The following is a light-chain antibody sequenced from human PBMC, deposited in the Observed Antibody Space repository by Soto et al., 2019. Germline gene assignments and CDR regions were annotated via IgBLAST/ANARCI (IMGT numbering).Light chain of an antibody. CDR3: KQYDNWPQT. CDR2: DAY. V-gene: IGKV3-11*01. CDR1: QSVSSY. Sequence: EIVLTQSPATLSLSQGERVTLSCRASQSVSSYLAWYQQKPGQAPRLLIYDAYNRATGIQARFSGSGSGTEFTLTIRSLQSEDFAVYYCKQYDNWPQTFGQGTKVDI. J-gene: IGKJ1*01.